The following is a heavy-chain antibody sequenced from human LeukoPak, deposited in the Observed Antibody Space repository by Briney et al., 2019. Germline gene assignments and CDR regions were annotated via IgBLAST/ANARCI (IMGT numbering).Heavy chain of an antibody. CDR2: IMVDGSEK. D-gene: IGHD6-13*01. CDR3: AKDHPGEAAAGTFDY. Sequence: GGSLRLSCAASGFTFSRYWMSWVRLAPGKGLEWVAKIMVDGSEKHYVDSVKGRFTISRDNAENSLYLQMNSLRAEDTAVYYCAKDHPGEAAAGTFDYWGQGTLVTVSS. J-gene: IGHJ4*02. CDR1: GFTFSRYW. V-gene: IGHV3-7*01.